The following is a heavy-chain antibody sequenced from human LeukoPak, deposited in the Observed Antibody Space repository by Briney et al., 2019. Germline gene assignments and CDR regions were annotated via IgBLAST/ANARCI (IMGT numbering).Heavy chain of an antibody. Sequence: ASVKVSCRASGYTFTSYGISWVRQAPGQGLEWMGWISAYNGNTNYAQKLQGRVTMTTDTSTSTAYMELRSLRSDDTAVYYCARGSEYYYDSSGYSRAAFDIWGQGTMVTVSS. D-gene: IGHD3-22*01. CDR3: ARGSEYYYDSSGYSRAAFDI. CDR1: GYTFTSYG. CDR2: ISAYNGNT. J-gene: IGHJ3*02. V-gene: IGHV1-18*01.